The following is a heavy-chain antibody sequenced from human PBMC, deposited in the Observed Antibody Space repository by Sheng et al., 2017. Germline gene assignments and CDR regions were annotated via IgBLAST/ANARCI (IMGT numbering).Heavy chain of an antibody. Sequence: EVQLVESGGGLVKPGGSLRLSCAASGFTFSNAWMSWVRQAPGKGLEWVGRIKSKTDGGTTDYAAPVKGRFTISRDDSKNTLYLQMNSLKTEDTAVYYCTTDWAYTYSNYEVYWGQGTLVTVSS. CDR3: TTDWAYTYSNYEVY. D-gene: IGHD4-4*01. CDR2: IKSKTDGGTT. J-gene: IGHJ4*02. CDR1: GFTFSNAW. V-gene: IGHV3-15*01.